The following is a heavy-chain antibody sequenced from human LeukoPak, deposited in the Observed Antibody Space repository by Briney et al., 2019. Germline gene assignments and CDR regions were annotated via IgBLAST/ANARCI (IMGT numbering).Heavy chain of an antibody. CDR2: ISYDGSNK. J-gene: IGHJ4*02. D-gene: IGHD3-22*01. V-gene: IGHV3-30-3*01. Sequence: LXXXXXXFTFXXXXMXXXXQXXGXGXEWVAVISYDGSNKYYADSVKGRFTISRDNSKNTLYLQMNSLRAEDTAVYYCAATSSGYYYHYWGQGTLVTVSS. CDR1: XFTFXXXX. CDR3: AATSSGYYYHY.